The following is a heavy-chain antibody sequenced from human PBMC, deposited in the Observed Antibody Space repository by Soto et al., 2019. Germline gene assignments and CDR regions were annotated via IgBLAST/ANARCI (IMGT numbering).Heavy chain of an antibody. CDR3: ARHLNWNHVRAGGSYYYYGMDV. Sequence: XGSLNVYWKSSGYSFTSYGIGLVRQMPGKGLEWMGIIYPGDSDTRYSPSFQGQVTISADKSISTAYLQWSSLKASDTAMYYCARHLNWNHVRAGGSYYYYGMDVWGQGTTVTVSS. J-gene: IGHJ6*02. CDR2: IYPGDSDT. D-gene: IGHD1-1*01. CDR1: GYSFTSYG. V-gene: IGHV5-51*01.